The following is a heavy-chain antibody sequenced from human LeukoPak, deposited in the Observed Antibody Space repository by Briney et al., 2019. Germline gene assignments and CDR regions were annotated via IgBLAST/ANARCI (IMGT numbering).Heavy chain of an antibody. Sequence: GGSLRLSCAASGFTFSSYGMHWVRQAPGKGLEWVAVIWYDGSNKHYADSVKGRFTISRDNSKNTLYLQMNSLRAEDTAVYYCARAEYGDAYDAFDIWGQGTMVTVSS. J-gene: IGHJ3*02. CDR2: IWYDGSNK. V-gene: IGHV3-33*01. CDR1: GFTFSSYG. D-gene: IGHD4-17*01. CDR3: ARAEYGDAYDAFDI.